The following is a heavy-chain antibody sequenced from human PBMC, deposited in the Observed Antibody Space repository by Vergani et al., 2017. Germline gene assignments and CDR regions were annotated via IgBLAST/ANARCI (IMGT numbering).Heavy chain of an antibody. CDR3: ARNTHCRTTSCYKGRVYYYYYMDV. Sequence: QVQLEESGPGLVKPSETLSLTCTVSGGSFNTYYWSWIRQSPGKGLEWIGYIYSTGSTNYNPSLNSRVTMSVDTSKNQFSLKLRSVTAADTAVYYCARNTHCRTTSCYKGRVYYYYYMDVWGKGTTVTVSS. CDR1: GGSFNTYY. CDR2: IYSTGST. V-gene: IGHV4-59*13. D-gene: IGHD2-2*02. J-gene: IGHJ6*03.